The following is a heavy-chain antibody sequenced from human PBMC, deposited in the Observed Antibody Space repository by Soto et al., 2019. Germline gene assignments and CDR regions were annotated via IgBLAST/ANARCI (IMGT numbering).Heavy chain of an antibody. D-gene: IGHD4-17*01. CDR1: GFTFSSYN. CDR3: ARENAYGDPNSFDY. Sequence: EVQLVESGGGLVKPGGSLRLSCTASGFTFSSYNMNWVRQAPGKGLEWVSSISSSSNYIYYEDSMKGRFTIYRDNAKNSLYLHMNSLRAEDTAVYYCARENAYGDPNSFDYWGQGTLVTVSS. J-gene: IGHJ4*02. CDR2: ISSSSNYI. V-gene: IGHV3-21*02.